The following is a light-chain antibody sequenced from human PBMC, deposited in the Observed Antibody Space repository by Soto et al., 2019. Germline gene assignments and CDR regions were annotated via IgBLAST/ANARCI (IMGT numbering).Light chain of an antibody. Sequence: EIVLTQSSGTLSLTQGERATLSCRAIQSVRSSSLDWYQQKRAPAPRLLPHNASIRATGIPDRFSGSGSGTDFTLTISRLEPEEFAVYYCQQYGGSPRTFGQGTK. CDR3: QQYGGSPRT. V-gene: IGKV3-20*01. J-gene: IGKJ1*01. CDR2: NAS. CDR1: QSVRSSS.